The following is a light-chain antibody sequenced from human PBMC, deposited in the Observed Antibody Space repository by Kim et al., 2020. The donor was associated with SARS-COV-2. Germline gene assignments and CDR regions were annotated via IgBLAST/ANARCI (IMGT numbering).Light chain of an antibody. V-gene: IGLV2-14*04. J-gene: IGLJ3*02. CDR2: DVT. CDR3: GSYSSGSTPWV. Sequence: QSITISCTGTSSDVGGYNYVSWYQQHPGKAPKLMICDVTKRPSGVSNRFSGSKSGNTASLTISGLQAEDEADYYCGSYSSGSTPWVFGGGTKVTVL. CDR1: SSDVGGYNY.